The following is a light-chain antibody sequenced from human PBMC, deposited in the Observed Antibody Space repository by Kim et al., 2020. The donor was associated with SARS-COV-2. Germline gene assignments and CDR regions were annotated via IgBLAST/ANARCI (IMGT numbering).Light chain of an antibody. CDR1: QSISSH. Sequence: DIQMTQSPSTLSSSVGDRVTITCRTTQSISSHLNWYQQKPGRAPKLLISAASTLQGGVPSRFSGSGSETDFTLTISSLQPEDFATYFCQQTYIAPFTFGPGTKVDIK. CDR2: AAS. CDR3: QQTYIAPFT. J-gene: IGKJ3*01. V-gene: IGKV1-39*01.